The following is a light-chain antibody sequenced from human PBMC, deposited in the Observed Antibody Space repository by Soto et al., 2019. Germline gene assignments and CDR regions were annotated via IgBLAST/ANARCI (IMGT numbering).Light chain of an antibody. CDR3: AAWDESLNHPV. J-gene: IGLJ2*01. CDR1: SSNIGAGHD. CDR2: RTN. V-gene: IGLV1-40*01. Sequence: QSVLTQPPSVSGAPGQRVTISCTGSSSNIGAGHDVHWYQHLPGTAPKLLIFRTNQRPSGVPDRFSGSKSGTSASLAVSGLQSEDEADYYCAAWDESLNHPVFGGGTKLTVL.